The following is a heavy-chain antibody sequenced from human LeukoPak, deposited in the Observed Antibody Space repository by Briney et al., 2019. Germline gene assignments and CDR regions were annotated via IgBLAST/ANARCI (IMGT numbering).Heavy chain of an antibody. CDR3: ARGGLYCGDDCYVDY. D-gene: IGHD2-21*02. J-gene: IGHJ4*02. CDR2: INRSGST. V-gene: IGHV4-34*01. CDR1: GGSLSYYY. Sequence: SETLSLTCAVYGGSLSYYYWSWIRQPPEKGLDWIGEINRSGSTNYNPSLKSRVSISVDTSKNQFSLKLSSVTAADTAVYYCARGGLYCGDDCYVDYWGQGTLVTVSS.